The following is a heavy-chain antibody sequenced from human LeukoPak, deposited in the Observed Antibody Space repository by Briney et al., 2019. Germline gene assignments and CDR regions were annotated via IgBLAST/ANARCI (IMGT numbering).Heavy chain of an antibody. V-gene: IGHV3-53*01. Sequence: GGALGPSRAAPGVTASSKHKRWGRQAPGEGGGGGSVIYSGGSTYYADSVKGRFTISRDNSKNTLYLQMNSLRAEDTAVYYCARATYSSSWYRGAFDIWGQGTMVTVSS. CDR1: GVTASSKH. J-gene: IGHJ3*02. CDR2: IYSGGST. D-gene: IGHD6-13*01. CDR3: ARATYSSSWYRGAFDI.